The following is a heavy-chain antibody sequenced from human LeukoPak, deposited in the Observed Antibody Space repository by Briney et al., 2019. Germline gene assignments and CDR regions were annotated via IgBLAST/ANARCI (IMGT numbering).Heavy chain of an antibody. CDR3: ARGGLLWSRGPVDY. CDR2: ITDSGST. D-gene: IGHD3-10*01. Sequence: SETLSLTCAVYGGSFNDYYWSWIRQPPGKGLEWIGEITDSGSTNYNPSLKSRVTISLDTSKNQFSLNLNSVTAADTAVYYCARGGLLWSRGPVDYWGQGTLVTVSS. J-gene: IGHJ4*02. V-gene: IGHV4-34*01. CDR1: GGSFNDYY.